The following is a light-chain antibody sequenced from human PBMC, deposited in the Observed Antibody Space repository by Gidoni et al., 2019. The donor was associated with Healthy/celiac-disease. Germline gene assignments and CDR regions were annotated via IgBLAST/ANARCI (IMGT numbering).Light chain of an antibody. J-gene: IGKJ4*01. Sequence: EIVLTQSPATLSLSPGERATLSCRASQSVSSYLAWYQQTPGQAPRLLIYDASNRATGIPARFSGSVSGTDFTLTISSLEPEDFAVYYCQQRSNWPPSLTFGGGTKVEIK. CDR3: QQRSNWPPSLT. CDR2: DAS. V-gene: IGKV3-11*01. CDR1: QSVSSY.